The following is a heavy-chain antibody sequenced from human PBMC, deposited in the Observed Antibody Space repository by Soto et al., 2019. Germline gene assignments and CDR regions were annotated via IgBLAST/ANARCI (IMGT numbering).Heavy chain of an antibody. CDR1: GGSLSSDNFF. CDR3: AREVISTATSDAFDI. J-gene: IGHJ3*02. CDR2: IYHTGAA. V-gene: IGHV4-31*03. Sequence: QVQLQESGPGLVKPSQTLSVTCTVSGGSLSSDNFFWSWVRQHPETGLEWVGYIYHTGAAYYNPSLKSRLTISLAPSKNRFALSLISGTAADTAVYYWAREVISTATSDAFDIWGQRTMVTVSS. D-gene: IGHD1-26*01.